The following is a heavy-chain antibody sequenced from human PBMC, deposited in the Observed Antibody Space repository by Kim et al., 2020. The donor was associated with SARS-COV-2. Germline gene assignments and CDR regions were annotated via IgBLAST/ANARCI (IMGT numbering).Heavy chain of an antibody. J-gene: IGHJ4*02. V-gene: IGHV3-30*18. Sequence: GGSLRLSCAASGFTFSSYGMHWVRQAPGKGLEWVAVISYDGSNKYYADSVKGRFTISRDNSKNTLYLQMNSLRAEDTAVYYCAKGEQIGPLDYWGQGTLVTVSS. D-gene: IGHD1-26*01. CDR3: AKGEQIGPLDY. CDR1: GFTFSSYG. CDR2: ISYDGSNK.